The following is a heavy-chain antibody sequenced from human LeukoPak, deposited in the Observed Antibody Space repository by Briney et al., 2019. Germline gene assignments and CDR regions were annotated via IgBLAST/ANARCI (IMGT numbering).Heavy chain of an antibody. CDR2: IKEDGSEK. V-gene: IGHV3-7*01. D-gene: IGHD6-13*01. CDR3: AGHSSSWYSDY. CDR1: GFTFSIYW. Sequence: SGGSLRLSCAASGFTFSIYWMSWVRQAPGKGLEWVANIKEDGSEKYYVDSVKGRFIISRDNAKNSLYLQMNSLRAEDTAVYYCAGHSSSWYSDYWGQGTLVTVSS. J-gene: IGHJ4*02.